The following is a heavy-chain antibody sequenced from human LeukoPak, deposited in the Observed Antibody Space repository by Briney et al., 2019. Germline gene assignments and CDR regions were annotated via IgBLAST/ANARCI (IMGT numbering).Heavy chain of an antibody. CDR2: IIGSGGST. V-gene: IGHV3-23*01. J-gene: IGHJ4*02. Sequence: GGSLRLSCAASGFTFSNYAMNWVRQAPGRGLEWVSGIIGSGGSTYYADSVKGRFTISRDNSKNTLYLQMNSLRAEDTAVYYCAKRGLSVNGYDYWGQGTPVTVSS. CDR1: GFTFSNYA. CDR3: AKRGLSVNGYDY. D-gene: IGHD2-8*01.